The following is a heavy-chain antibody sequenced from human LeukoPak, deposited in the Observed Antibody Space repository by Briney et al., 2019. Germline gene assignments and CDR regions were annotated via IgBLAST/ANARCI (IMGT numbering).Heavy chain of an antibody. D-gene: IGHD2-2*01. V-gene: IGHV3-21*01. J-gene: IGHJ5*02. CDR2: ISSSSSYI. CDR3: ARGGIVVPASRFDP. CDR1: GFTFSSYS. Sequence: NPVGCLRLSCAAPGFTFSSYSRNSVRQAPGKGLEWVSSISSSSSYIYYADSVKGRFTISRDNAKNSLYLQMNSLRAEDTAVYDCARGGIVVPASRFDPWGQGTLVTVSS.